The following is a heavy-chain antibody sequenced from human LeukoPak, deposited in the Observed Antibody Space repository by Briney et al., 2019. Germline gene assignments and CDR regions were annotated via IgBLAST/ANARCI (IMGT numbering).Heavy chain of an antibody. J-gene: IGHJ5*02. D-gene: IGHD3-22*01. Sequence: KTGGSLRLSCAASGFTFSSYSMNWVRQAPGKGLEWVSSISSSSYIYYADSVKGRFTISRDNAKNSLYLQMNSLRAEDTAVCYCARSAYYDSSGLNWFDPWGQGTLVTVSS. CDR2: ISSSSYI. CDR1: GFTFSSYS. CDR3: ARSAYYDSSGLNWFDP. V-gene: IGHV3-21*01.